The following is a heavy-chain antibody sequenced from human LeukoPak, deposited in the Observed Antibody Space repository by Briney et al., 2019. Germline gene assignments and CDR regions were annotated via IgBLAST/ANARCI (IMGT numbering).Heavy chain of an antibody. V-gene: IGHV3-30*02. CDR3: AKVGTIGTKPLDY. J-gene: IGHJ4*02. Sequence: GGSLRLSCAASGFIFSNYGMHWVRQAPGKGLEWVEFIRDDGSKKYHADSVKGQFTISRDNSKSTLYLQMNSLRVEDTGVYYCAKVGTIGTKPLDYWGQGTLVTVSS. D-gene: IGHD5-24*01. CDR1: GFIFSNYG. CDR2: IRDDGSKK.